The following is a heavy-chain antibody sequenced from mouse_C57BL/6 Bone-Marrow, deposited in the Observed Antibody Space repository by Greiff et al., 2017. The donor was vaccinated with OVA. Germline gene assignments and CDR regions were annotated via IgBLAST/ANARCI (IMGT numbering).Heavy chain of an antibody. CDR2: IYPGSGST. CDR1: GYTFTSYW. D-gene: IGHD2-2*01. Sequence: QVQLQQPGAELVKPGASVKMSCKASGYTFTSYWITWVKQRPGQGLEWIGDIYPGSGSTNYNEKFKSKATLTVDTSSSTAYMQLSSLTSEDSAVYYCARHYGYAKDYYAMDYWGQGTSVTVSS. V-gene: IGHV1-55*01. CDR3: ARHYGYAKDYYAMDY. J-gene: IGHJ4*01.